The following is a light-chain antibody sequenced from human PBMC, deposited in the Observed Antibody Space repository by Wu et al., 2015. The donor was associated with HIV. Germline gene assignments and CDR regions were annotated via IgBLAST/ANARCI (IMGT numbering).Light chain of an antibody. J-gene: IGKJ2*01. CDR2: DI. CDR3: QHYGSSPPYT. Sequence: IVLTQSPGTLSLSPGERATLSCRASQSVSTTSLVWYQQKPGQASQAPHLWDIQQGPLGIPERFSGRGSGTDFTLTISRLEPEDFAVYYCQHYGSSPPYTFGQGTKLEIK. V-gene: IGKV3-20*01. CDR1: QSVSTTS.